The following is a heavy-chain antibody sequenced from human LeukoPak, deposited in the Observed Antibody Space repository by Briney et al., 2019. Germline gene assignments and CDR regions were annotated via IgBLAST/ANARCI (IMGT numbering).Heavy chain of an antibody. D-gene: IGHD3-3*01. V-gene: IGHV4-39*01. CDR2: IYYSGST. CDR1: GGSISSSSYY. J-gene: IGHJ4*02. CDR3: ARTYYDFWSGYSYYFDY. Sequence: SETLSLTCTVSGGSISSSSYYWGWIRQPPGKGLEWIGSIYYSGSTYYNPSLKSRVTISVGTSKNQFSLKLSSVTAADTAVYYCARTYYDFWSGYSYYFDYWGQGTLVTVSS.